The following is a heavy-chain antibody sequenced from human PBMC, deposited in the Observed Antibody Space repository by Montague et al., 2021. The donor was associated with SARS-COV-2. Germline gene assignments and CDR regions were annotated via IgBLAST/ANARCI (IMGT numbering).Heavy chain of an antibody. V-gene: IGHV4-31*03. D-gene: IGHD3-9*01. CDR1: GGSISSGGYY. CDR3: AREGGLRYFDRLLRSDYYYYGMDV. CDR2: IYYSGST. Sequence: TLSLTCTVSGGSISSGGYYWSWIRQHPGKGLEWIGYIYYSGSTYYXXXLKSRVTISVDTSKNQFSLKLSSVTAADTAVYYCAREGGLRYFDRLLRSDYYYYGMDVWGQGTTVTVSS. J-gene: IGHJ6*02.